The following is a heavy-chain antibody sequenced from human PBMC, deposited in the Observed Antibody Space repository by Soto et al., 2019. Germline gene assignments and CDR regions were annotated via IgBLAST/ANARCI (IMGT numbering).Heavy chain of an antibody. D-gene: IGHD3-22*01. Sequence: GGSLRLSCAASGFTFSSYAMSWVRQAPGKGLEWVSAISGSGGSTYYADSVKGRFTISRDNSKNTLYLQMNSLRAEDTAVYYCAKVQSPSREWLLLPYYGMDVWGQGTTVTVSS. CDR3: AKVQSPSREWLLLPYYGMDV. V-gene: IGHV3-23*01. J-gene: IGHJ6*02. CDR2: ISGSGGST. CDR1: GFTFSSYA.